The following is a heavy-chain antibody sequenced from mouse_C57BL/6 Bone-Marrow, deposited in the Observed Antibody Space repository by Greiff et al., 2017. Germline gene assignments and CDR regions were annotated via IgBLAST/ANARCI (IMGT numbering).Heavy chain of an antibody. CDR2: IHPNSGST. J-gene: IGHJ3*01. CDR1: GYTFTSYW. V-gene: IGHV1-64*01. Sequence: QVQLQQPGAELVKPGASVKLSCKASGYTFTSYWMHWVKQRPGQGLEWIGMIHPNSGSTNYNEKFKSKATLTVDKSSSTAYMQLSSLTSEDSAVYYCTTLYDYGGGPWFAYWGQGTLVTVSA. D-gene: IGHD2-4*01. CDR3: TTLYDYGGGPWFAY.